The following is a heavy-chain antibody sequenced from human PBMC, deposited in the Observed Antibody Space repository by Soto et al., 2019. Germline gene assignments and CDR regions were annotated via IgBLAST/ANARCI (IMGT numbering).Heavy chain of an antibody. Sequence: QLHLQESGPGLVKPSETLSLTCTVSGGSISSSSSYWGWIRQPPRKGLEWIGNVYYGGSTYYNPSLKGLVTTSAETSKFQLSLRLSSVTAADTAVYYCAGGYYYHSSGYYYYYYTMDVWGQGTTVTVSS. CDR3: AGGYYYHSSGYYYYYYTMDV. J-gene: IGHJ6*02. CDR2: VYYGGST. V-gene: IGHV4-39*01. D-gene: IGHD3-22*01. CDR1: GGSISSSSSY.